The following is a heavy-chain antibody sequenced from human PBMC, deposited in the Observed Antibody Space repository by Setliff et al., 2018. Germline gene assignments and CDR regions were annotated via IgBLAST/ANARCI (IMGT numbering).Heavy chain of an antibody. D-gene: IGHD3-3*01. CDR3: ARGDFWVVGGAFDI. CDR1: GYTFTSYA. V-gene: IGHV7-4-1*02. J-gene: IGHJ3*02. CDR2: INTNTGNP. Sequence: ASVKVSCKASGYTFTSYAMNWVRQAPGQGLEWMGWINTNTGNPTYATGFTGRFVFSLDTSVSTAYLQISSLKAEDTAVYYCARGDFWVVGGAFDIWGQGTMVTVSS.